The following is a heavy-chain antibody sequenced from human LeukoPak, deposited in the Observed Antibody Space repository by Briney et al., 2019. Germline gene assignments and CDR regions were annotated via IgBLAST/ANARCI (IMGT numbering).Heavy chain of an antibody. CDR2: IYYTGST. J-gene: IGHJ6*03. V-gene: IGHV4-39*01. Sequence: PSETLSLTCTVSGGSISSSSYCWGWIRQPPGKGLEWIGSIYYTGSTYYNPSLKSRATISVDTSKNQFSLKLSSVTAADTAVYYCARLHYGGNYGYYYYYMDVWGKGTTVTISS. CDR1: GGSISSSSYC. D-gene: IGHD4-23*01. CDR3: ARLHYGGNYGYYYYYMDV.